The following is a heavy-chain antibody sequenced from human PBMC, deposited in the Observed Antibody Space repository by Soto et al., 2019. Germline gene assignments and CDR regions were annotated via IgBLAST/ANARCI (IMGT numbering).Heavy chain of an antibody. CDR3: VRQGIDYLHGLVDV. V-gene: IGHV4-59*08. J-gene: IGHJ6*02. D-gene: IGHD4-17*01. CDR1: SGPDRSHN. Sequence: QVQLQQSGPRLVKPSETLSLTCTVSSGPDRSHNWGWIRQPPWRGLEWIGYVYYTGDTADNPSPRGRVTISAATSTDDISLTLNSVTAADTAVYYCVRQGIDYLHGLVDVWGQGTTVSVSS. CDR2: VYYTGDT.